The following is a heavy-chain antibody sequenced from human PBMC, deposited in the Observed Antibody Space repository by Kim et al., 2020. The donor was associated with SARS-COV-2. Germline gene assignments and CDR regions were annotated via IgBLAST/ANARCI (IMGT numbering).Heavy chain of an antibody. J-gene: IGHJ5*02. V-gene: IGHV4-59*08. CDR3: ARHLFDTAMVWSSWFDP. Sequence: SETLSLTCTVSGGSISSYYWSWIRQPPGKGLEWIGYIYYSGSTNYNPSLKSRVTISVDTSKNQFSLKLSSVTAADTAVYYCARHLFDTAMVWSSWFDPWGQGTLVTVSS. D-gene: IGHD5-18*01. CDR1: GGSISSYY. CDR2: IYYSGST.